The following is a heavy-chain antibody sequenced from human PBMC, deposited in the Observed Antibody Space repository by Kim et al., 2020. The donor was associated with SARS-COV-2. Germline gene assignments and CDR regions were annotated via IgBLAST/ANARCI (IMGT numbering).Heavy chain of an antibody. CDR3: ARDFSGYSSGFGAFDI. J-gene: IGHJ3*02. Sequence: SLKSRVTISVDTSKNQFSLKLSSVTAADTAVYYCARDFSGYSSGFGAFDIWGQGTMVTVSS. V-gene: IGHV4-39*07. D-gene: IGHD6-19*01.